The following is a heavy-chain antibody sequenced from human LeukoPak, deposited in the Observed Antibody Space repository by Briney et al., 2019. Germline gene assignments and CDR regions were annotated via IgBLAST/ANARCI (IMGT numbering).Heavy chain of an antibody. D-gene: IGHD3-22*01. Sequence: QPGGSLILSCAASGFTFSIYAMSWVRQAPGKGLQWVSSITSRGESTWYVDSVKGRFTITRDNSENTLYLQMHSLRAEDTAVYYCARDRPNYYGSDGHYYRRDGDYWGRGTLVSVSS. V-gene: IGHV3-23*01. CDR2: ITSRGEST. CDR3: ARDRPNYYGSDGHYYRRDGDY. J-gene: IGHJ4*02. CDR1: GFTFSIYA.